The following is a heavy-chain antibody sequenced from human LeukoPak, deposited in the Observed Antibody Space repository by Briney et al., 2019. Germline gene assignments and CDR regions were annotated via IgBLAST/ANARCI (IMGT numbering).Heavy chain of an antibody. V-gene: IGHV3-15*01. D-gene: IGHD3-16*01. CDR2: IKSKTDGGTT. CDR3: TPGGNWFDP. Sequence: VGRIKSKTDGGTTDYAAPVKGRFTISRDDSKNTLYLQMNSLKTEDTAVYYCTPGGNWFDPWGQGTLVTVSS. J-gene: IGHJ5*02.